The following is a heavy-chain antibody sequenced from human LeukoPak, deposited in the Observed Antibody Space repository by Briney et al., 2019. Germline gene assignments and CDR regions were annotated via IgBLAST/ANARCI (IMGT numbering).Heavy chain of an antibody. D-gene: IGHD3/OR15-3a*01. CDR1: GFTFGKYW. CDR3: ARDQYDTWSRRGNFDS. V-gene: IGHV3-7*03. Sequence: GGSLRLSCVASGFTFGKYWMSWVRQAPGKGLEWVANIKLDGSEKNYVDSVKGRFTISRDNTKNTLYLQMNSLRAEDTAVFYCARDQYDTWSRRGNFDSWGQGTLVIVSS. J-gene: IGHJ4*02. CDR2: IKLDGSEK.